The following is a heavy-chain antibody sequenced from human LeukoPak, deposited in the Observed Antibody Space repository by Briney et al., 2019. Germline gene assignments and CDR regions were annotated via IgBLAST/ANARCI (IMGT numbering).Heavy chain of an antibody. V-gene: IGHV1-69*05. Sequence: SVKVSCKTSGGTFNNSAISWVRQAPGQGLEWLGGIMPLFGTAGYAQKFQGRVTITKDESTRTVYLELTSLTSGDTAVYYCARDVHGDYGSGWFDPWGQGTVVSVSS. J-gene: IGHJ5*02. CDR2: IMPLFGTA. CDR1: GGTFNNSA. D-gene: IGHD4-17*01. CDR3: ARDVHGDYGSGWFDP.